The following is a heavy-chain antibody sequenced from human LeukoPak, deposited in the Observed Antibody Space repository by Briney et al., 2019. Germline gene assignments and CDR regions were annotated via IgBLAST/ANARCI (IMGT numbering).Heavy chain of an antibody. J-gene: IGHJ3*02. CDR1: GGSISSSYW. CDR3: ARVSRGYTSAGDAFDI. V-gene: IGHV4-4*02. D-gene: IGHD5-18*01. CDR2: IYDSGST. Sequence: SETLSLTCAVSGGSISSSYWWSWVRQPPGKGPEWIGEIYDSGSTKYNPSLKSRVTISVDKSKNQFFLKLSSVTAADTAVYYCARVSRGYTSAGDAFDIWGQGTMVTVSS.